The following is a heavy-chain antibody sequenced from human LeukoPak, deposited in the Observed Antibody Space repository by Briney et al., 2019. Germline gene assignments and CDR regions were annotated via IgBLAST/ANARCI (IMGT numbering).Heavy chain of an antibody. CDR1: GGTFSSYA. J-gene: IGHJ5*02. Sequence: SVKVSCKASGGTFSSYAISWVRQAPGQGLEWMGGMIPIFGTANYAQKFQGRVTITTDESTSTAYMELSSLRSDDTAVYYCARDAGIVVVPAAPQNNWFDPWGQGTLVTVSS. V-gene: IGHV1-69*05. D-gene: IGHD2-2*01. CDR3: ARDAGIVVVPAAPQNNWFDP. CDR2: MIPIFGTA.